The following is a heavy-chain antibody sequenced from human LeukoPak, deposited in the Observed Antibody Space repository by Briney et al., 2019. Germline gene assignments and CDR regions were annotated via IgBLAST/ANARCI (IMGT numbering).Heavy chain of an antibody. D-gene: IGHD1-26*01. Sequence: PGGSLRLSCAASGFTFSSYAMSWVRQAPGKGLEWVSAISGSGGSTYYADSVKGRFTISRDNSKNTLYLQVNSLRAEDTAVYYCANHGVYSGSYSMDVWGQGTTVIVSS. CDR1: GFTFSSYA. CDR2: ISGSGGST. J-gene: IGHJ6*02. V-gene: IGHV3-23*01. CDR3: ANHGVYSGSYSMDV.